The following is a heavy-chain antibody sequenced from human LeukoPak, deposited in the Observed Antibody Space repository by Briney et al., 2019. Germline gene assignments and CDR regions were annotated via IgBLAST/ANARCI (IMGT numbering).Heavy chain of an antibody. CDR1: GFTFSSYS. CDR3: ARDKQWLVDY. V-gene: IGHV3-21*01. Sequence: GGSLRLSCAASGFTFSSYSMNWVRQAPGNGLEWVSSISSSSSYIYYADSVKGRFTISRDNAKNSLYLQMNSLRAEDTAVYYCARDKQWLVDYWGQGTLVTVSS. CDR2: ISSSSSYI. J-gene: IGHJ4*02. D-gene: IGHD6-19*01.